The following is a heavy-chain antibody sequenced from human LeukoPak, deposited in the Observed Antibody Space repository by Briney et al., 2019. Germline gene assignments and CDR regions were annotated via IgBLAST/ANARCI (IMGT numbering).Heavy chain of an antibody. V-gene: IGHV4-59*08. CDR2: IYYSGST. CDR1: GGSISSYY. D-gene: IGHD1-1*01. J-gene: IGHJ4*02. CDR3: ATQSTTGRDDY. Sequence: SETLSLTCTVSGGSISSYYWSWIRQPPGKGLEWIGYIYYSGSTNYNPSLKSRVTISVDTSKNQFSLKLSSVTAADTAVYYCATQSTTGRDDYWGQGTLVTVSS.